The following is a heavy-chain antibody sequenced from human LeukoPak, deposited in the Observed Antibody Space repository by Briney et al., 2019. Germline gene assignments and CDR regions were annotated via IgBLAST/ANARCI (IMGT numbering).Heavy chain of an antibody. CDR2: IYTSGST. Sequence: SETLSLTCTVSGGSISSYYWSWIRQPAGKGLEWIGRIYTSGSTNYNPSLKSRVTMSVDTSKNQFSLKLSSVTAADTAVYYCARTRRPPTYSSSLGHFGYWGQGTLVTVSS. D-gene: IGHD6-6*01. V-gene: IGHV4-4*07. CDR3: ARTRRPPTYSSSLGHFGY. J-gene: IGHJ4*02. CDR1: GGSISSYY.